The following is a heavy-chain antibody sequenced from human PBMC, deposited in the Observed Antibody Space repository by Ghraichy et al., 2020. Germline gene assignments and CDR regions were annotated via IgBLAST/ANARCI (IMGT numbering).Heavy chain of an antibody. CDR1: GFTFSSYA. Sequence: GESLNISCAASGFTFSSYAMNWVRQAPGKGLEWVSTISASGGGPYYADSVKGRFTISRDNSKSTLYLQMSSLRAEDTAVYYCANLNYGDYGSFDYWGQGTLVTVSS. J-gene: IGHJ4*02. D-gene: IGHD4-17*01. CDR3: ANLNYGDYGSFDY. V-gene: IGHV3-23*01. CDR2: ISASGGGP.